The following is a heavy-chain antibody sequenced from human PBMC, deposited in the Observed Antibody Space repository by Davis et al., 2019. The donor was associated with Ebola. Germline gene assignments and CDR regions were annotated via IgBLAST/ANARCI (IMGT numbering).Heavy chain of an antibody. J-gene: IGHJ4*02. V-gene: IGHV1-69*06. D-gene: IGHD5-24*01. CDR2: IIPIFGTA. Sequence: AASVKVSCKASGGTFRSYAISWVRQAPGQGLEWMGRIIPIFGTANYAQKFQGRVTITADKSTSTAYMELSSLRSEDTAVYYCAGGEMATRFDYWGQGTLVTVSS. CDR3: AGGEMATRFDY. CDR1: GGTFRSYA.